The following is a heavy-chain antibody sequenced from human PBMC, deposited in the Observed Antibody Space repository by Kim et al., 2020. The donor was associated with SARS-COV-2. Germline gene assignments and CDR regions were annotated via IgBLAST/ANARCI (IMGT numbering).Heavy chain of an antibody. D-gene: IGHD3-3*01. V-gene: IGHV4-61*01. J-gene: IGHJ4*02. Sequence: PETLSLTCTVSGGSVSSGSYFWSWIRQPPGKGLEWIGYIYYSGNTNYNPSLKSRVTMSVDTSKNQFSLKLRSVTAADTAVYYCARAPNDFWSGYPYYFDYWRRGTLVTVSS. CDR3: ARAPNDFWSGYPYYFDY. CDR1: GGSVSSGSYF. CDR2: IYYSGNT.